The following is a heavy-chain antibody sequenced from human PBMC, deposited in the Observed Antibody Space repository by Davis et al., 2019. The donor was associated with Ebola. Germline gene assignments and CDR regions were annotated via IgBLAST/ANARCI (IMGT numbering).Heavy chain of an antibody. CDR2: IFPGDSDT. CDR1: GYSFTNYW. J-gene: IGHJ5*02. V-gene: IGHV5-51*01. Sequence: GESLKISCKGSGYSFTNYWIGWVRQMPGKGLECMGIIFPGDSDTRYSPSFQGQVTISADKSISTAYLQWSSLKASDTAMYYCARSRSLDWFDPWGQGTLVTVSS. CDR3: ARSRSLDWFDP.